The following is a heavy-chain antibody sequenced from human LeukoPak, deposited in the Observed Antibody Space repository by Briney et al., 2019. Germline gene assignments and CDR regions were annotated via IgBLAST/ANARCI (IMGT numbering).Heavy chain of an antibody. CDR3: ARGTWGSDFDF. D-gene: IGHD7-27*01. CDR2: IYYSGST. J-gene: IGHJ4*02. V-gene: IGHV4-59*12. CDR1: GDSLSSYY. Sequence: SEPLSLTCTVSGDSLSSYYSSWIRHPPEKGLEWIGYIYYSGSTNYNPSLKSRVTMSADTSNNQFSLSLISVTAADTAVYYCARGTWGSDFDFWGQGTLVTVS.